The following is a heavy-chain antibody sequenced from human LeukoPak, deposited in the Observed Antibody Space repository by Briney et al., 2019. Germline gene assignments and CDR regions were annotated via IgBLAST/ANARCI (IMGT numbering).Heavy chain of an antibody. V-gene: IGHV1-18*04. CDR1: GYTFTGYY. CDR2: ISAYNGNT. D-gene: IGHD2-2*01. Sequence: ASVKVSCKASGYTFTGYYMHWVRQAPGQGLEWMGWISAYNGNTNYAQKLQGRVTMTTDTSTSTAYMELRSLRSDDTAVYYCARAALGYCSSTSCYVRGYYFDYWGQGTLVTVSS. CDR3: ARAALGYCSSTSCYVRGYYFDY. J-gene: IGHJ4*02.